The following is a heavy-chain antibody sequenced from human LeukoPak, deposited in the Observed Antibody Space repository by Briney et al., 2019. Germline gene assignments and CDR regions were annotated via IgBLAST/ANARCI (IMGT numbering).Heavy chain of an antibody. V-gene: IGHV1-69*06. CDR2: IIPIFGTA. CDR1: GYTFTSYG. Sequence: GASVKVSCKASGYTFTSYGISWVRQAPGQGLEWMGGIIPIFGTANYAQKFQGRVTITADKSTSTAYMELSSLRSEDTAVYYCTVIQLWLQGGNDAFDIWGQGTMVTVSS. J-gene: IGHJ3*02. D-gene: IGHD5-18*01. CDR3: TVIQLWLQGGNDAFDI.